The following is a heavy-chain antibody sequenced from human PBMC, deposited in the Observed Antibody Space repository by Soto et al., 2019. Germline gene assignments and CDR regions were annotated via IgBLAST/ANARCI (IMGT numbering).Heavy chain of an antibody. CDR2: INPNSGGT. Sequence: ASVKVSCKASGYTFTGYYMHWVRQAPGQGLEWMGWINPNSGGTNYAQKFQGWVTMTRDTSISTAYMELSRLRSDDTAVYYCASSYDSSGYYDYYGMDVWGQGTTVTVSS. CDR3: ASSYDSSGYYDYYGMDV. V-gene: IGHV1-2*04. J-gene: IGHJ6*02. D-gene: IGHD3-22*01. CDR1: GYTFTGYY.